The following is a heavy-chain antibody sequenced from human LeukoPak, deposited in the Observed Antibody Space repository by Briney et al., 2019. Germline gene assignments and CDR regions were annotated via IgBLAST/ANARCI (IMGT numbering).Heavy chain of an antibody. V-gene: IGHV4-39*02. D-gene: IGHD3-10*01. CDR3: ARDSRYYGSGSYSYYYYYGMDV. CDR1: GGSIRSDTYY. Sequence: WETLSLTCTVSGGSIRSDTYYWGWIRQPPGKGLEWIGSIYYSGNTYYNPSLKSRLTMSVDTSKNQFSLKLSSVTAADTAVYYCARDSRYYGSGSYSYYYYYGMDVWGQGTTAIVSS. CDR2: IYYSGNT. J-gene: IGHJ6*02.